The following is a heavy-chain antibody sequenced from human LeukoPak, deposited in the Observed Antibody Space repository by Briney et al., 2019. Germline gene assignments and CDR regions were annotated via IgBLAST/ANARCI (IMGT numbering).Heavy chain of an antibody. CDR3: AKPEGGYTNRYYFDY. D-gene: IGHD5-12*01. V-gene: IGHV3-30*18. CDR1: GFTFSSYG. J-gene: IGHJ4*02. Sequence: PGRSLRLSWAASGFTFSSYGMHWVRQAPGKGLEWVAVISYDGSNKYYADFVKGRFTISRDNSKNTLYLQMNSLRPEDTALYYCAKPEGGYTNRYYFDYWGQGTLVTVSS. CDR2: ISYDGSNK.